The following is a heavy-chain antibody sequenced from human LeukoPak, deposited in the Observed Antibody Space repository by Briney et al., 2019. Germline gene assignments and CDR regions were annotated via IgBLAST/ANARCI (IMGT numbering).Heavy chain of an antibody. Sequence: GGSLRLSCAASGFTFSGYSMNWVRQAPGKGLEWVSSISSSSSYIYYADSVKGRFTISRDNAKNSLYLQMNSLRAEDTAVYYCARVGNRGYSSGLDAFDIWGQGTMVTVSS. D-gene: IGHD6-19*01. J-gene: IGHJ3*02. CDR1: GFTFSGYS. CDR3: ARVGNRGYSSGLDAFDI. V-gene: IGHV3-21*01. CDR2: ISSSSSYI.